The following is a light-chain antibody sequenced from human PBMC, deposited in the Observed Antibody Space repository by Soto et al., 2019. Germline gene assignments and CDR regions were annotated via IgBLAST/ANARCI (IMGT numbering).Light chain of an antibody. CDR2: GAS. J-gene: IGKJ1*01. CDR1: QNIRSY. CDR3: QQTYNSPLT. Sequence: DIQMTQSPSSLSASVGDRATITCRASQNIRSYLNWFQQKPGKAPNLLIYGASSLQSGVPSRFSGSRSGTDFTLTINSLQPEDFAVYYCQQTYNSPLTFGQGTKVDIK. V-gene: IGKV1-39*01.